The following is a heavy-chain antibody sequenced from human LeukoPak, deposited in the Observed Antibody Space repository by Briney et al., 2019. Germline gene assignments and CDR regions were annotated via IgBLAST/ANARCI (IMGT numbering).Heavy chain of an antibody. CDR3: VKGYTLLDVYNRYYFDY. Sequence: GGSLRLSCAASGFTFSTYDMSWVRQAPGKGLEWVSDFRASGGNTYYADSVKGRFTISRDNSKNTLYLQMSSLRVDDTAIYYCVKGYTLLDVYNRYYFDYWGQGTLVTVSS. V-gene: IGHV3-23*01. CDR1: GFTFSTYD. D-gene: IGHD5-24*01. J-gene: IGHJ4*02. CDR2: FRASGGNT.